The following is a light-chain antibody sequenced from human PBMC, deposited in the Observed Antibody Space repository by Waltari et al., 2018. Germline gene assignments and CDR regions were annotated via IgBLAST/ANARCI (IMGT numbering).Light chain of an antibody. CDR1: QSVGSS. CDR3: QQRSNWLDT. J-gene: IGKJ4*01. CDR2: HAS. Sequence: EIVLTQSPGTLSLSPGERATLSCRASQSVGSSLAWYQQKPGQAPRLLIYHASNRATGIPARFSGSGSGTDFTLTISSLEPEDFAVYYCQQRSNWLDTFCGGTKVEIK. V-gene: IGKV3-11*01.